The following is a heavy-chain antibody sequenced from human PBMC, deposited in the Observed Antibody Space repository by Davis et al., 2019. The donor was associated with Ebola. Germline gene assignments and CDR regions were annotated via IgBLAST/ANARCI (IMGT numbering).Heavy chain of an antibody. D-gene: IGHD3/OR15-3a*01. Sequence: PGESLKISCAASGFTFSRYWMHWVRQAPGKGLVYVSRISSDGGITSYADSVKGRFTISRDNAKSTLYLQMNSLRAEDTAVYYCAKSQFWTPYYFDYWGQGTLVTVSS. CDR2: ISSDGGIT. CDR3: AKSQFWTPYYFDY. V-gene: IGHV3-74*01. CDR1: GFTFSRYW. J-gene: IGHJ4*02.